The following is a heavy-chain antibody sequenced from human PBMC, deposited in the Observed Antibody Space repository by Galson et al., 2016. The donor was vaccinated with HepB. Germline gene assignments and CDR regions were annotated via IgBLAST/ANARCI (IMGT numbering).Heavy chain of an antibody. CDR1: GFTFSSYT. D-gene: IGHD1-14*01. CDR2: ISSTNVYA. J-gene: IGHJ4*02. V-gene: IGHV3-21*06. Sequence: SLRLSCAASGFTFSSYTMNWVRQAPGKGLEWVSSISSTNVYAGYADSVKGRFTISRDNTNNSLYMQMDSLRVEDTASYYCARDLRNSPDYWGQGILATVSS. CDR3: ARDLRNSPDY.